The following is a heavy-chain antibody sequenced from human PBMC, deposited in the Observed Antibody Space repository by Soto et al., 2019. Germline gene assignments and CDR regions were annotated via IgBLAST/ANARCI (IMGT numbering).Heavy chain of an antibody. CDR3: ARGTRKGIWYFDL. CDR2: IWYDGSNK. Sequence: QVQLVESGGGVVQPGRSLRLSCAASGFTFSSYGMHWVRQAPGKGLEWVAVIWYDGSNKYYADSVKGRFTISRDNSKNTVYLQMNRLRAGGKGVYYRARGTRKGIWYFDLWGRGTLVTVSS. V-gene: IGHV3-33*01. J-gene: IGHJ2*01. CDR1: GFTFSSYG.